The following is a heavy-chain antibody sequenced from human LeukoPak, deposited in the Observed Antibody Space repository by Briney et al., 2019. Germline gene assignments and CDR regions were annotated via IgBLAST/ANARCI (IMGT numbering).Heavy chain of an antibody. V-gene: IGHV3-23*01. CDR2: ISGSGGST. D-gene: IGHD4-17*01. J-gene: IGHJ4*02. CDR3: AKSHYGDYEYFDY. Sequence: GGSLRLSCAASGFTFSSYAMSWVRQAPGKGLEWVSAISGSGGSTYYADSVKGLFTISRDNSKNTLYLQMNSLRAEDTAVYYCAKSHYGDYEYFDYWGQGTLVTVSS. CDR1: GFTFSSYA.